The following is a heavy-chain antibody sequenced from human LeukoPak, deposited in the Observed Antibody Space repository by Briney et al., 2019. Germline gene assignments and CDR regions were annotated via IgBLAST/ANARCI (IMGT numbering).Heavy chain of an antibody. D-gene: IGHD1-7*01. CDR3: ARAHNWKYGSFDF. Sequence: PGGSLRLSCAASGFTFSSYSMNWVRQAPGKGLEWVSCISSSSSYIYYADSVKGRFTISRDNAKNSLYLQMNSLRAEDTAVYYCARAHNWKYGSFDFWGQGTLVTVSS. CDR2: ISSSSSYI. V-gene: IGHV3-21*01. CDR1: GFTFSSYS. J-gene: IGHJ4*02.